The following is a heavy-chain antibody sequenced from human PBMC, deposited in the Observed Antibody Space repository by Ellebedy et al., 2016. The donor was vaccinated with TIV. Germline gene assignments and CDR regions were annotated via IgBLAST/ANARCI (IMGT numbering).Heavy chain of an antibody. J-gene: IGHJ4*02. CDR3: ARGQFWSGYKVRDELGY. CDR1: GYTFTGYY. V-gene: IGHV1-3*01. CDR2: INAGNGNT. D-gene: IGHD3-3*02. Sequence: AASVKVSCKASGYTFTGYYMHWARQAPGQRLEWMGWINAGNGNTKYSQKFQGRVTITRDTSASAAYMELSSLRSEDTAVYYCARGQFWSGYKVRDELGYWGQGTLVTVSS.